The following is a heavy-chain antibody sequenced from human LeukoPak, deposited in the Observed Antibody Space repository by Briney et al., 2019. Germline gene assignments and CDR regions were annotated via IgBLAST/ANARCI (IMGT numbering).Heavy chain of an antibody. V-gene: IGHV5-51*01. Sequence: PGESLKISCQASGYTFTNYWIGWVRQMPGKGLEWMGIIYPGDSDTRYSPSFQGQVTISADKSISAAYLQWNSLKASDTAMYYCARRWHFGSEKYYAFDYWGQGTLVTVSS. CDR2: IYPGDSDT. CDR1: GYTFTNYW. D-gene: IGHD3-10*01. J-gene: IGHJ4*02. CDR3: ARRWHFGSEKYYAFDY.